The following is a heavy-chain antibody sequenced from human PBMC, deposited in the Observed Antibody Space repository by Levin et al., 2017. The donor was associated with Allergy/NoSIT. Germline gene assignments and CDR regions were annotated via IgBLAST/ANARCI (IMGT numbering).Heavy chain of an antibody. J-gene: IGHJ4*02. D-gene: IGHD5-24*01. CDR3: AREEEMATIAFDY. Sequence: PGESLKISCAASGFTFSSYSMNWVRQAPGKGLEWVSSISSSSSYIYYADSVKGRFTISRDNAKNSLYLQMNSLRAEDTAVYYCAREEEMATIAFDYWGQGTLVTVSS. V-gene: IGHV3-21*01. CDR2: ISSSSSYI. CDR1: GFTFSSYS.